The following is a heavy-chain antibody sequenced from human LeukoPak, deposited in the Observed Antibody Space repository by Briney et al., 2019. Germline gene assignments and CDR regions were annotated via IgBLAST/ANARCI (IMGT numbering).Heavy chain of an antibody. CDR3: ASSRPYYDILTGQSDDAFDI. Sequence: SETLSLTCTVSGGSISNYYWSWIRQPPGKGLEWIGYISYSGSTNYNPSLKGRVTIAIDMSKKQFSLKLSSVTAADTAVYYCASSRPYYDILTGQSDDAFDIWGQGTRVTVSS. CDR1: GGSISNYY. V-gene: IGHV4-59*01. D-gene: IGHD3-9*01. CDR2: ISYSGST. J-gene: IGHJ3*02.